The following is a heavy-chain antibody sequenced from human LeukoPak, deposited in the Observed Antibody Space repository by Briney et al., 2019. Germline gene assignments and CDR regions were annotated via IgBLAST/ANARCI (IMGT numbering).Heavy chain of an antibody. V-gene: IGHV3-7*01. D-gene: IGHD3-10*01. CDR2: IKQDGSEK. CDR1: GFTFSSYW. J-gene: IGHJ4*02. Sequence: GGSLRLSCAASGFTFSSYWMSWVRQAPGKGLEWVANIKQDGSEKYYVDSVKGRFTISRDNAKNSLYLQMNSLRAEDTAVYYCARSHGSGSSYYFDYWGQGTLVTVSS. CDR3: ARSHGSGSSYYFDY.